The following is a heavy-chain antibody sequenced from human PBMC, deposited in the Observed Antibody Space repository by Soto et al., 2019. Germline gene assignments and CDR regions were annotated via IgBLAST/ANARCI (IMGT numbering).Heavy chain of an antibody. V-gene: IGHV5-51*01. Sequence: PGESLKIACKGSGDSFTSYWIGWVRQMPGKGLEWMGIIYPADSDTRYRPSFQGQVTISAAKSISTAYLQWSSLKASDTAMYYCARTRRKIVVVTAAPLFPPDYWGQGTLVTVSS. CDR1: GDSFTSYW. J-gene: IGHJ4*02. D-gene: IGHD2-21*02. CDR2: IYPADSDT. CDR3: ARTRRKIVVVTAAPLFPPDY.